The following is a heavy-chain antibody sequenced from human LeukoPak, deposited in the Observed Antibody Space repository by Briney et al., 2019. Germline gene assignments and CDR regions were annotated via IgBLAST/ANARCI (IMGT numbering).Heavy chain of an antibody. J-gene: IGHJ4*02. CDR1: GSTFTNYH. CDR3: ARTTSFTASGYDY. V-gene: IGHV1-8*03. D-gene: IGHD6-25*01. Sequence: ASVKVSCKASGSTFTNYHITWVRQATGQGLEWMGWMNPNSGDRGYAQKFQGRVTISGDTSISTSYMELGSLRSDDTAVYFCARTTSFTASGYDYWGQGTLVTVSS. CDR2: MNPNSGDR.